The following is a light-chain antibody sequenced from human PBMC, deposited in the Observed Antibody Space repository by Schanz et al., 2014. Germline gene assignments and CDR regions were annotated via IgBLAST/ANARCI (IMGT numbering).Light chain of an antibody. V-gene: IGLV2-14*02. CDR1: SSDVGSYKL. CDR3: SSYTSSSTLV. CDR2: EGS. J-gene: IGLJ2*01. Sequence: QSALTQPASVSGSPGQSITISCTGTSSDVGSYKLVSWYQQHPGKAPKLMIYEGSKRPSGVSNRFSGSKSGNTASLTISGLQAEDEADYYCSSYTSSSTLVFGGGTQLTVL.